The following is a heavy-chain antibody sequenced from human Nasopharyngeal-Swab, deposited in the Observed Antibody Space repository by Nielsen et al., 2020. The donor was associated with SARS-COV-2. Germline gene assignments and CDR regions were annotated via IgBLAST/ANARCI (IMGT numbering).Heavy chain of an antibody. Sequence: ASVKVSCKASGYTFTSYYMHWVRQTPGQGLEWMGIINPSGGSTSYAQKFQGRVTMTRDTSTSTAYMELRSLRSDDTAVYYCARDLGDIVVVPAAMRYYYYYGMDVWGQGTTVTVSS. CDR1: GYTFTSYY. V-gene: IGHV1-46*01. D-gene: IGHD2-2*01. CDR3: ARDLGDIVVVPAAMRYYYYYGMDV. J-gene: IGHJ6*02. CDR2: INPSGGST.